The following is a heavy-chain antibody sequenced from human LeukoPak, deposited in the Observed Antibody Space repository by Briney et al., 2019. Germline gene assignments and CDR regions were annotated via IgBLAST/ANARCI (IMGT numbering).Heavy chain of an antibody. D-gene: IGHD3-22*01. Sequence: SETLSLTCTVSGGSISSYYWTWIRQPPGKGLEWIGFIFYSGSTNYNPSLKSRVTMSVDTYKNKFYLKLSSVTAADTAVYYCERAYYYDSSGYDDAFDIWGQGTMVTVSS. CDR3: ERAYYYDSSGYDDAFDI. CDR2: IFYSGST. CDR1: GGSISSYY. V-gene: IGHV4-59*01. J-gene: IGHJ3*02.